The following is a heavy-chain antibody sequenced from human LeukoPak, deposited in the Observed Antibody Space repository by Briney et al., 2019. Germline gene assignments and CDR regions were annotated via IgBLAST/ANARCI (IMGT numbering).Heavy chain of an antibody. D-gene: IGHD6-19*01. CDR3: ARSRYSNSIAVAGQIDY. CDR1: GYTFTSYG. J-gene: IGHJ4*02. V-gene: IGHV1-18*01. CDR2: IRAYNGNT. Sequence: ASVKVSCKASGYTFTSYGISWVRQAPGQGLEWMRCIRAYNGNTNYAQKLQGRVTMTTDTSTSTAYMELRSLRSDDTAVYYCARSRYSNSIAVAGQIDYWGQGTLVTVSS.